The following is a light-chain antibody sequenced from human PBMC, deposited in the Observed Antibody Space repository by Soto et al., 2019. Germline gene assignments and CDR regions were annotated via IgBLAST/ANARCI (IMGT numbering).Light chain of an antibody. CDR1: SSDIGDYNY. CDR2: DVT. CDR3: SSYTSSSARV. J-gene: IGLJ3*02. V-gene: IGLV2-14*01. Sequence: QPVLTQPASVSGSPGQSITISCTGTSSDIGDYNYVSWYQQHPGKAPKLMIYDVTNRPSGVPNRFSGSKSGNTASLTISGLQAEDEADYYCSSYTSSSARVFGGGTKLTVL.